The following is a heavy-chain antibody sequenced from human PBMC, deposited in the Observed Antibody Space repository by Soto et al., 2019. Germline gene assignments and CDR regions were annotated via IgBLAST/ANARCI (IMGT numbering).Heavy chain of an antibody. Sequence: QVQLQESGPGLVKPSGTLSLTCAVSGGSISSSNWWSWVRQPPGKGLEWIGEIYHSGSTNYNPSLQSRVTISVDKSKNQFSLRLTSVTAADTAVYYCARVSGSYYYGMDVWGQGTTVTVSS. J-gene: IGHJ6*02. V-gene: IGHV4-4*02. D-gene: IGHD1-26*01. CDR1: GGSISSSNW. CDR2: IYHSGST. CDR3: ARVSGSYYYGMDV.